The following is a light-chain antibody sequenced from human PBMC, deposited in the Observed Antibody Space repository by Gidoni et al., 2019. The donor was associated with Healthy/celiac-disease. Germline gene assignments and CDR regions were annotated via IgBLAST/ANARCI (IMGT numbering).Light chain of an antibody. Sequence: QSALTQPDSVSGSHGQSITISCTGTSSDVGSYNLVSWYQQHPGKAPKLMIYEGSKRPSGVSNRFSGSKSGNTASLTISGLQAEDEADYYCCSHAGSSVVFGGGTKLTVL. V-gene: IGLV2-23*01. J-gene: IGLJ2*01. CDR1: SSDVGSYNL. CDR3: CSHAGSSVV. CDR2: EGS.